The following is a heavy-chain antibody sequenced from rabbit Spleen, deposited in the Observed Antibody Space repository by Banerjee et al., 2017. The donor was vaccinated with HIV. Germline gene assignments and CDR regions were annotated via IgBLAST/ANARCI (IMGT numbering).Heavy chain of an antibody. D-gene: IGHD4-1*01. CDR3: VREVAGKFNL. CDR1: GFDIKKYG. V-gene: IGHV1S7*01. Sequence: QSLEETGGGLVQPGGSLKVSCKVSGFDIKKYGVTWVRQAPGKGLEWIGSIDPVFGIANYASWVNGRFTISRDNAQNTVDLQINSLTAADTATYFCVREVAGKFNLWGPGTLVTVS. J-gene: IGHJ4*01. CDR2: IDPVFGIA.